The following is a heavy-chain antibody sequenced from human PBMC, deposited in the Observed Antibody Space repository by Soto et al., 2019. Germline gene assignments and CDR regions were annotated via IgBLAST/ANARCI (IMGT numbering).Heavy chain of an antibody. CDR3: ARDLDFYDSSAYYPFDY. J-gene: IGHJ4*02. V-gene: IGHV3-7*01. Sequence: PGGSLRLSCAASGFTFSRYWTTWVRQAPGKGLEWVANIKQDGSEKYYVDSVKGRFTISRDNAKNSVYLQMNSLNAEDTAVYFCARDLDFYDSSAYYPFDYWGQGTLVTVSS. CDR2: IKQDGSEK. CDR1: GFTFSRYW. D-gene: IGHD3-22*01.